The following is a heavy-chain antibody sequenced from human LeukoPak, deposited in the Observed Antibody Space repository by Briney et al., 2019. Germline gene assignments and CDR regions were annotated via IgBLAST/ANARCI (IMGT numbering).Heavy chain of an antibody. Sequence: ASVKVSCKASGGTFSSYIITWVRQAPGQGLEWMGRIIPIFGTPDYAQKLQGRVTITADESTSTAYMELSRLSFEDTAVYYCARQGYTNNLGGYFGDKDDGFDLWGQGTMVTVSS. CDR2: IIPIFGTP. D-gene: IGHD3-9*01. V-gene: IGHV1-69*13. CDR3: ARQGYTNNLGGYFGDKDDGFDL. J-gene: IGHJ3*01. CDR1: GGTFSSYI.